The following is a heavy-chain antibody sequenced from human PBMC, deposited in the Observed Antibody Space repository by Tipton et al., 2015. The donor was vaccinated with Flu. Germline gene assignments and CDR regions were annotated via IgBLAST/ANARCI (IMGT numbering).Heavy chain of an antibody. V-gene: IGHV3-21*01. Sequence: SGLTLSSYSMHWVRQAPGKGLEWVSAISSDSDNIYYEDSVQGRFTISRDNAKNSLFLQMNSLRAEDTAVYYCARARRDSRSTFTFNFWGQGTLVTVSS. CDR2: ISSDSDNI. D-gene: IGHD6-13*01. J-gene: IGHJ4*02. CDR3: ARARRDSRSTFTFNF. CDR1: GLTLSSYS.